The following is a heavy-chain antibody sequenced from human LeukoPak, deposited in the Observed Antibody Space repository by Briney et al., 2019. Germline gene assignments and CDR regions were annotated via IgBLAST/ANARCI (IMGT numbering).Heavy chain of an antibody. CDR2: IIPILGIA. Sequence: SVKVSCKASGGTFSSYAISWVRQAPGQGLEWMGRIIPILGIANYAQKFQGRVTITADKSTSTAYMELSSLRSEDTAVYYCARGLSYSGYETDYWGRGTLVTVSS. CDR1: GGTFSSYA. J-gene: IGHJ4*02. V-gene: IGHV1-69*04. D-gene: IGHD5-12*01. CDR3: ARGLSYSGYETDY.